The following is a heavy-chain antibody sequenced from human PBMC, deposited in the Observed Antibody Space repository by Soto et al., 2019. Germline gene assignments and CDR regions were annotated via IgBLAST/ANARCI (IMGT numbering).Heavy chain of an antibody. Sequence: EVQLVESGGDLVQPGGSLRFSCAASGFTFSTYSMNWVRQAPGKGLEWVSSISSSSTIYYADSVKGRFTISRDNVQNSLYLQMHSLRAEDTAVYYCARERGSGWTFDYWGQGTLVTVSS. V-gene: IGHV3-48*01. CDR1: GFTFSTYS. J-gene: IGHJ4*02. D-gene: IGHD6-19*01. CDR2: ISSSSTI. CDR3: ARERGSGWTFDY.